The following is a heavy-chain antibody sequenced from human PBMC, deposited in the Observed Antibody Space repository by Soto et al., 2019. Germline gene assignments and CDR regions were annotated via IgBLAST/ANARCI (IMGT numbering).Heavy chain of an antibody. J-gene: IGHJ4*02. CDR2: ISGYNGNT. Sequence: QVQLVQSGAEVRKPGASVKVSCKASGYPFTSCGISWVRQAPGQGLEWMGWISGYNGNTNYAPSLQGRLTMTTDTSTSTAYMELRSLRSDDKGVYYFARQRGSIHWYYYFDYWGLGTLVTVSS. CDR3: ARQRGSIHWYYYFDY. D-gene: IGHD2-15*01. CDR1: GYPFTSCG. V-gene: IGHV1-18*01.